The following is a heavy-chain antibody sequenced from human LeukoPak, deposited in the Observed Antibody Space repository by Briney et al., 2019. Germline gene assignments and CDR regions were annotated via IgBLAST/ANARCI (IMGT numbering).Heavy chain of an antibody. CDR1: RGSLIGYY. V-gene: IGHV4-34*01. D-gene: IGHD2-15*01. Sequence: SETLSLTCAVYRGSLIGYYRRWISQPPGKGLEWIGEINHSGSTNYNPSLKSRVTISVDTSKNQFSLKLSCVAAADTAVYCCAVRSLVVVVAATPRFDYWGQGTLVTVSS. CDR2: INHSGST. CDR3: AVRSLVVVVAATPRFDY. J-gene: IGHJ4*02.